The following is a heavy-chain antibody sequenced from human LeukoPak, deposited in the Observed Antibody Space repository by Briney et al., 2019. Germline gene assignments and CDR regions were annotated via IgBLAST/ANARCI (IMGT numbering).Heavy chain of an antibody. D-gene: IGHD2-21*02. CDR3: ASGYCGGACQLGGVDM. V-gene: IGHV4-38-2*02. Sequence: PSETLSLTCTVSGYSISSGYYWGWIRQPPGKGLEWIGEINHSGSTNYNPSLKSRVTISVDTSKNQFSLKLSSVTAADTAVYYCASGYCGGACQLGGVDMWGQGTMVTVSS. CDR2: INHSGST. J-gene: IGHJ3*02. CDR1: GYSISSGYY.